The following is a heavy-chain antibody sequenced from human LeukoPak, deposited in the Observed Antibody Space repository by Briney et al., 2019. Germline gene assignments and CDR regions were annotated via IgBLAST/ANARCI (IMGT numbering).Heavy chain of an antibody. V-gene: IGHV3-7*01. J-gene: IGHJ3*02. CDR1: GFTFSSYW. CDR2: IKQDGSEK. Sequence: GGSLRLSCAASGFTFSSYWMSWVRQAPGKGLEWVANIKQDGSEKYYVDSVKGRFTVSRDNSKNILYLQMDSLRAEDTAVYYCAKEPIQQAGRNAFAIWGQGTMVSVSS. D-gene: IGHD6-19*01. CDR3: AKEPIQQAGRNAFAI.